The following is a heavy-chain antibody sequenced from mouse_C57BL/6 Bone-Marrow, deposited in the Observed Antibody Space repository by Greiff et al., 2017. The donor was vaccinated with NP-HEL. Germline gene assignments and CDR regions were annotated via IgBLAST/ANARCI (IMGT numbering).Heavy chain of an antibody. CDR3: ARPPYGNYVDYYAMDY. V-gene: IGHV5-6*02. D-gene: IGHD2-1*01. CDR2: ISSGGSYT. Sequence: DVKLVESGGDLVKPGGSLKLSCAASGFTFSSYGLSWVRQTPDKRLEWVATISSGGSYTYYPDSVKGRFTISRDNAKNTLYLQMSSLKSEDTAMYYCARPPYGNYVDYYAMDYWGQGTSVTVSS. J-gene: IGHJ4*01. CDR1: GFTFSSYG.